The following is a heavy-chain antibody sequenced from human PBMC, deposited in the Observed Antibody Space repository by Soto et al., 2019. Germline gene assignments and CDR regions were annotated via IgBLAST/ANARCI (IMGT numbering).Heavy chain of an antibody. CDR2: IYTSGST. CDR1: GGSISSYY. CDR3: ARDPPRTDSSGYLRAFDI. J-gene: IGHJ3*02. Sequence: SETLSLTCTVSGGSISSYYWSWIRQPAGKGLEWIGRIYTSGSTNYNPSLKSRVTMSVDTSKNQFSLKLSSVTAADTAVYYCARDPPRTDSSGYLRAFDIWGQGTMVTVSS. D-gene: IGHD3-22*01. V-gene: IGHV4-4*07.